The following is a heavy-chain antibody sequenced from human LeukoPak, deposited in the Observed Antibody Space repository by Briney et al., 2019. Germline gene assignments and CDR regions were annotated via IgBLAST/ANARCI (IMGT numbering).Heavy chain of an antibody. J-gene: IGHJ5*02. CDR1: GGSISSSSYY. CDR2: INHSGST. Sequence: PSETLSLTCTVSGGSISSSSYYCGWIRQPPGKGLEWIGSINHSGSTYYNPSPKSRVTLSVETSKNQFSLKLSSVTAADTAVYYCAGSTYDNWFDPWGQGTLVTVSS. V-gene: IGHV4-39*01. CDR3: AGSTYDNWFDP. D-gene: IGHD2-8*01.